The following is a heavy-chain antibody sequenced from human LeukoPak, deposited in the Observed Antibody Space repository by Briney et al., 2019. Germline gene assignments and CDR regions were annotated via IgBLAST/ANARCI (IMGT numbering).Heavy chain of an antibody. Sequence: GGSLRLSCAASGFTFSSYWMSWVRQAPGKGLEWVAFIRYDGSNKYYADSVKGRFTISRDNSKNTLYLQMNSLRAEDTAVYYCAKVLSGSGYYFDYWGQGTLVTVSS. CDR2: IRYDGSNK. CDR1: GFTFSSYW. CDR3: AKVLSGSGYYFDY. J-gene: IGHJ4*02. V-gene: IGHV3-30*02. D-gene: IGHD1-14*01.